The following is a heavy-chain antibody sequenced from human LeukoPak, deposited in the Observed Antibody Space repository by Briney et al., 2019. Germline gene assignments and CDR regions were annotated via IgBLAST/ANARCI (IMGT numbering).Heavy chain of an antibody. CDR1: GYTFTSYW. CDR2: IHPGDSDT. CDR3: ARHSRNYYGMDV. J-gene: IGHJ6*02. Sequence: GESLRISCKGSGYTFTSYWITWVRQMPGKGLEWMGIIHPGDSDTIYNPSFQGQVTISVDKSISTAFLQWSSLQASDTGMYYCARHSRNYYGMDVWGQGTAVTVSS. D-gene: IGHD2-2*01. V-gene: IGHV5-51*01.